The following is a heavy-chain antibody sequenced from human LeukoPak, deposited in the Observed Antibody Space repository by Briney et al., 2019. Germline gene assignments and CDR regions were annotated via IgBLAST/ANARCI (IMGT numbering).Heavy chain of an antibody. V-gene: IGHV3-23*01. CDR1: GFTITTYV. J-gene: IGHJ4*02. CDR3: VNYYYGSGSYYSNY. CDR2: ISGRDGTT. D-gene: IGHD3-10*01. Sequence: PGGSLRLSCVASGFTITTYVMTWVRQAPGKGLEWISDISGRDGTTDYADSVKGRFTISRDNSRNTVYLQMNSLRAEDTAVYYCVNYYYGSGSYYSNYWGQGTLVTVSS.